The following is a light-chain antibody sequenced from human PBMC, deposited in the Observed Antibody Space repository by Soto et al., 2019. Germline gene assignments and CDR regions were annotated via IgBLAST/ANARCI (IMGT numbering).Light chain of an antibody. CDR3: QQSYSTPLT. Sequence: DIQMTQSPSSLSASVGDRVTITCRASQSISNYLNWYQQKPGKAPKLLMYGTSNLQSGVPSTFSGSGSGTDFTLTISSLQPEDFATYYCQQSYSTPLTFGGGTKVDIK. V-gene: IGKV1-39*01. J-gene: IGKJ4*01. CDR2: GTS. CDR1: QSISNY.